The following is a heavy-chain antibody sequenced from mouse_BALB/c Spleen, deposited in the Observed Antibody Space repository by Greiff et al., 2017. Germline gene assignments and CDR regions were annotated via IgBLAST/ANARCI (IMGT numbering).Heavy chain of an antibody. CDR2: IYPGDGDT. D-gene: IGHD2-2*01. J-gene: IGHJ3*01. Sequence: QVQLQQSGAELVRPGSSVKISCKASGYAFSSYWMSWVQQRPGQGLEWIGQIYPGDGDTNYNGKFKGKATLTADKSSSTAYMQLSSLTSEDSAVYFCARGGYGYDVGFAYWGQGTLVTVSA. CDR3: ARGGYGYDVGFAY. V-gene: IGHV1-80*01. CDR1: GYAFSSYW.